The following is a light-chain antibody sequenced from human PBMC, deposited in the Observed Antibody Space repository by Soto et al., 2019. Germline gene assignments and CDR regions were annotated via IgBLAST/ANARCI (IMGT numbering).Light chain of an antibody. Sequence: DIQMTQSPSSLSASVGDRVTITCRASQGISTFLAWYQQKPGKVPKLLIYDASTLQSGVPSRFSGSGSGTEFTLTISSLQPEDVASYYCQKYNSAPRAFGQGTKVEIK. J-gene: IGKJ1*01. CDR3: QKYNSAPRA. V-gene: IGKV1-27*01. CDR2: DAS. CDR1: QGISTF.